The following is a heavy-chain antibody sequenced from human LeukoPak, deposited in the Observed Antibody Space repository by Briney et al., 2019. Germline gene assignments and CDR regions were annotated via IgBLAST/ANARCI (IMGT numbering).Heavy chain of an antibody. J-gene: IGHJ6*03. CDR2: INPYTGDT. CDR1: GYTLTGYY. V-gene: IGHV1-2*02. Sequence: ASVKVSCKASGYTLTGYYIHWVRQAPGRGLEWMGWINPYTGDTNSAQKFQGRVTMTRDTSISTAYMELSRLTSDDSAVYYCARLTMVRGVYPSYYYYYYMDVWGKGTTVTISS. CDR3: ARLTMVRGVYPSYYYYYYMDV. D-gene: IGHD3-10*01.